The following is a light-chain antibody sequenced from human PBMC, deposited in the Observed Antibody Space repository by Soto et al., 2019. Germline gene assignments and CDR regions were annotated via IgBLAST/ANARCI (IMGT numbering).Light chain of an antibody. J-gene: IGLJ2*01. CDR3: SSYTSSSTLVV. CDR2: DDR. CDR1: SSDVGGYNY. Sequence: QSALTQPASVSGSPGQSITISCTGTSSDVGGYNYVSWYQQHPGKAPKLMIYDDRNRPSGVSNRFSGSKSGNTASLTISGLQAEDEADYYCSSYTSSSTLVVFGGGTKVTVL. V-gene: IGLV2-14*01.